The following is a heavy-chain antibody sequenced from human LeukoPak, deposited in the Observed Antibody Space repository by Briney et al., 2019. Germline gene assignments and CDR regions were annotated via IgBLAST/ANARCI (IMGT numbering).Heavy chain of an antibody. CDR2: IKQDGSQK. CDR1: GFTLSSYW. J-gene: IGHJ4*02. Sequence: VGSLRLSCADPGFTLSSYWMTWVRQAPVKRLEWVANIKQDGSQKEYVDSVKGRFTISRDNTKGSLYLQMDSLRVEDTAVYYCAGGSGYLIDYWGQGTLVTVSS. V-gene: IGHV3-7*01. CDR3: AGGSGYLIDY. D-gene: IGHD3-22*01.